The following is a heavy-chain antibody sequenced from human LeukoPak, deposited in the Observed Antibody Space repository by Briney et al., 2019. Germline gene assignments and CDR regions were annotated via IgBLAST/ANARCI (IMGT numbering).Heavy chain of an antibody. Sequence: SETLSLTCTVSGGSISSYYWSWIRQPPGKGLEWIGYIYYSGSTNYNPSLKSRVTISVDTSKNQFSLKLSSVTAADTAAYYCARVGYRPRYCSSTSCYNPINYYFDYWGQGTLVTVSS. CDR3: ARVGYRPRYCSSTSCYNPINYYFDY. V-gene: IGHV4-59*01. CDR2: IYYSGST. J-gene: IGHJ4*02. CDR1: GGSISSYY. D-gene: IGHD2-2*01.